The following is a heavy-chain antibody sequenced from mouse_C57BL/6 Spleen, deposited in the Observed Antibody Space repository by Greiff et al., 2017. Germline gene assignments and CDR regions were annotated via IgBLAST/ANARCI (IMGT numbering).Heavy chain of an antibody. J-gene: IGHJ1*03. V-gene: IGHV1-82*01. CDR2: IYPGDGDT. CDR3: ASCNWDGYFDV. D-gene: IGHD4-1*01. Sequence: QVQLQQSGPELVKPGASVKISCKASGYAFSSSWMNWVKQRPGKGLEWIGRIYPGDGDTNYNGKFKGKATLTADKSSSTAYMQLSCLTSEDSAVYFCASCNWDGYFDVWGTGTTVTVSS. CDR1: GYAFSSSW.